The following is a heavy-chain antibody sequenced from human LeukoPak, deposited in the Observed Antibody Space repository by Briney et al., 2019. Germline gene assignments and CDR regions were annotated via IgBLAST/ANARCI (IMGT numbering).Heavy chain of an antibody. J-gene: IGHJ4*02. V-gene: IGHV1-8*01. Sequence: ASVKVSCKASGHTFTSYDINWVRQATGQGLEWMGWMNPNSGNTGYAQKFQGRVTMTRNTSISTAYMELSSLRSEDTAVYYCARVRNSRGYSGYAYWGQGTLVTVSS. CDR3: ARVRNSRGYSGYAY. D-gene: IGHD5-12*01. CDR1: GHTFTSYD. CDR2: MNPNSGNT.